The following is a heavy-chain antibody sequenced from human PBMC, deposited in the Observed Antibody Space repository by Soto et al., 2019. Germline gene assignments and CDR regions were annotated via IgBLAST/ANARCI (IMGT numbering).Heavy chain of an antibody. CDR1: GFTFSSYG. D-gene: IGHD2-15*01. V-gene: IGHV3-30*03. CDR3: ARDRQPDGIWTFDY. J-gene: IGHJ4*02. Sequence: GGSLRLSCAASGFTFSSYGMHWVRQAPGKGLEWVAVISYDGSNKYYADSVKGRFTISRDNSKNTLYLQMNSLRAEDTALYYCARDRQPDGIWTFDYWGRGVLVTVSS. CDR2: ISYDGSNK.